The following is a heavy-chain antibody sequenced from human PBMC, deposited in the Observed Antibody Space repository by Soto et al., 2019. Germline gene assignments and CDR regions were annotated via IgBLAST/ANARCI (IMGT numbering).Heavy chain of an antibody. Sequence: QVQLVQSGAEVKKPGSSVKVSCKASGGTFSSYAISWVRQAPGQGLEWMGGIIPIFGTANYAQKFQGRDTINEDESTTTAYMEQSSLRADDKAVNNCARPPAPDSDYYNYGMDVGGQGTTITVS. J-gene: IGHJ6*02. V-gene: IGHV1-69*01. CDR2: IIPIFGTA. D-gene: IGHD4-4*01. CDR1: GGTFSSYA. CDR3: ARPPAPDSDYYNYGMDV.